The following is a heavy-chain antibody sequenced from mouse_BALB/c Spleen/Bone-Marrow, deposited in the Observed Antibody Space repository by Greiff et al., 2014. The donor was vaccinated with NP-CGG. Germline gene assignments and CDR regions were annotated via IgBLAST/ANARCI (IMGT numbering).Heavy chain of an antibody. CDR1: GFTFTDYY. CDR2: IRNKANGYTT. D-gene: IGHD2-1*01. Sequence: VQLQQSGGGLVQPGGSLRLSCATSGFTFTDYYMSWVRQPPGKALEWLGFIRNKANGYTTEYSASVKGRFTISRDNSQSILYLQVNTLRAEDSATYYCARDKNYGSYWYFDVWGAGTTVPVSS. V-gene: IGHV7-3*02. J-gene: IGHJ1*01. CDR3: ARDKNYGSYWYFDV.